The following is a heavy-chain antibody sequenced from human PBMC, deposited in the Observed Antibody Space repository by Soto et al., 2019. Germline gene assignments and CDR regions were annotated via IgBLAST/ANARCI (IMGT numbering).Heavy chain of an antibody. J-gene: IGHJ3*01. D-gene: IGHD3-3*01. CDR1: GGSISSYY. CDR2: IYYSGST. CDR3: ACFGGERWVVFDF. Sequence: PSETLSLTCTVSGGSISSYYWSWIRQPPGKGLEWIGYIYYSGSTNYNPSLKSRVTISVDTSKNQFSLKLSSVTAADTAVYYCACFGGERWVVFDFWGQGTMVTVSS. V-gene: IGHV4-59*08.